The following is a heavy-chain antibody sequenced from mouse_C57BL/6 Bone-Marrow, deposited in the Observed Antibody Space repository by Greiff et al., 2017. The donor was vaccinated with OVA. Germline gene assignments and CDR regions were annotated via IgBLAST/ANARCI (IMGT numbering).Heavy chain of an antibody. D-gene: IGHD4-1*01. V-gene: IGHV1-81*01. Sequence: SGAELARPGASVKLSCKASGYTFTSYGISWVKQRTGQGLEWIGEIYPRSGNTYYNEKFKGKATLTADKSSSTAYMELRSLTSEDSAVYFCAKPSNWDSWFAYWGQGTLVTVSA. CDR1: GYTFTSYG. J-gene: IGHJ3*01. CDR2: IYPRSGNT. CDR3: AKPSNWDSWFAY.